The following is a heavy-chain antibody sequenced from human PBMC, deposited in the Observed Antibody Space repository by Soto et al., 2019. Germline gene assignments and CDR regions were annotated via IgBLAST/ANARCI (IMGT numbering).Heavy chain of an antibody. J-gene: IGHJ4*02. V-gene: IGHV4-34*01. CDR1: GGSFSGYY. CDR2: INHSGST. CDR3: ARSYYDFWSGYSFEY. D-gene: IGHD3-3*01. Sequence: SETLSLTCAVYGGSFSGYYWSWIRQPPGKGLEWIGEINHSGSTNYNPSLKSRVTISVDTSKNQFSLKLSSVTAADTAVYYCARSYYDFWSGYSFEYWGQGTLVTVSS.